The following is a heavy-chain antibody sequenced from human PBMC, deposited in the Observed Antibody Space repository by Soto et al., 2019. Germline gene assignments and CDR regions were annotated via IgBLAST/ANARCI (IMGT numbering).Heavy chain of an antibody. Sequence: ASVKVSCKASGFTFTSSAVQWVRQARGQRLEWIGWIVVGSGNTNYAQKFQERVTITRDTSTSTAYMELSSLRSEDTAVYYCAAAYDFWSGYPTLYYGMDVWGQGTTVTVSS. CDR2: IVVGSGNT. V-gene: IGHV1-58*01. D-gene: IGHD3-3*01. CDR3: AAAYDFWSGYPTLYYGMDV. CDR1: GFTFTSSA. J-gene: IGHJ6*02.